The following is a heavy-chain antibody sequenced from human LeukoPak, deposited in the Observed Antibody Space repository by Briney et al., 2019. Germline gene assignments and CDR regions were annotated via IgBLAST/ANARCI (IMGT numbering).Heavy chain of an antibody. D-gene: IGHD6-19*01. CDR3: ARSPVAGSPFDY. J-gene: IGHJ4*02. V-gene: IGHV5-51*01. CDR1: GYSFSTYW. CDR2: IYPFDSDT. Sequence: GESLKISCKGSGYSFSTYWIGWVRQMPGKGLEWVGIIYPFDSDTRYSPSFQGLVTISADKSINTAYLQWSSLKASDTAMYFCARSPVAGSPFDYWGQGSLVTVSS.